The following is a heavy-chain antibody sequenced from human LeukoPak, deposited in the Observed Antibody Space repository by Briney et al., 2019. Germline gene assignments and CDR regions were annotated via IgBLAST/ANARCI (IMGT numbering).Heavy chain of an antibody. CDR1: GFTFSSYA. CDR2: ISYDGSNK. D-gene: IGHD3-16*02. V-gene: IGHV3-30-3*01. J-gene: IGHJ3*02. CDR3: ARDMITFGGVIAAFDAFDI. Sequence: GGSLRLSCAASGFTFSSYAMHWVRQAPGKGLEWVAVISYDGSNKYYADSVKGRFTISRDNSKNTLYLQMNSLRAEDTAVYYCARDMITFGGVIAAFDAFDIWGQGTLVTVSS.